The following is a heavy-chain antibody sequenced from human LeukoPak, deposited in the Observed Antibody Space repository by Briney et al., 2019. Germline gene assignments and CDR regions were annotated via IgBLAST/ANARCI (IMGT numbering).Heavy chain of an antibody. J-gene: IGHJ6*04. CDR2: ISGSGGST. CDR1: GFTFSSYA. V-gene: IGHV3-23*01. D-gene: IGHD2-2*01. Sequence: GGSLRLSCAASGFTFSSYAMSWVRQAPGKGLEWVSAISGSGGSTYYADSVKGRFTISRDNSKNTLYLQMNSLRAEDTAVYYCPKPLGQRRVSAAMDVGGKGTTVTVS. CDR3: PKPLGQRRVSAAMDV.